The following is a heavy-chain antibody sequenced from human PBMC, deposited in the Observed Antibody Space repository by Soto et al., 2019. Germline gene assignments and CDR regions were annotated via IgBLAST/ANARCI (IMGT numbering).Heavy chain of an antibody. V-gene: IGHV3-23*01. Sequence: GXSLRLSCAASGFTLSSYALSWFRQAPVKGLEWVSAISGSGGSTYYADSVKGRFTISRDNSKNTLYLQMNSLRAEDTAVYYCAKDEPLSSSSWYYWGQGTLVTVSS. CDR2: ISGSGGST. D-gene: IGHD6-13*01. J-gene: IGHJ4*02. CDR3: AKDEPLSSSSWYY. CDR1: GFTLSSYA.